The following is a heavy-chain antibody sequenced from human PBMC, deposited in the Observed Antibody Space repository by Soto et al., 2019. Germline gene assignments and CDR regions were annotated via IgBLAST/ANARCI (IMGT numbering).Heavy chain of an antibody. J-gene: IGHJ4*02. CDR2: SHQSGNT. D-gene: IGHD6-13*01. CDR1: GVSISSHDW. V-gene: IGHV4-4*02. CDR3: ATRDSGRLY. Sequence: QVQLQESGPGLVKPSGTLSLTCAVSGVSISSHDWWTWVRQPPGKGLEWIGESHQSGNTNYNSSLESRVNNPIDKSKNQLSLQLSSVTVADTAVYYCATRDSGRLYWGQGTLVTVSS.